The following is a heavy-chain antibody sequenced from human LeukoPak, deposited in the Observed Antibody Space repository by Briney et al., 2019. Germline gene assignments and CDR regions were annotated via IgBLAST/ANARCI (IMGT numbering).Heavy chain of an antibody. V-gene: IGHV1-2*04. Sequence: ASVKVSCKASGYTFTGYYMHWVRQAPGQGLEWMGWINPNSGGTNYAQKFQGWVTMTRDTSISTAYMELSRLRSDDTAVYYCARSYCSSTSCYANDAFDIWGQGTMVTVSS. CDR3: ARSYCSSTSCYANDAFDI. CDR1: GYTFTGYY. J-gene: IGHJ3*02. CDR2: INPNSGGT. D-gene: IGHD2-2*01.